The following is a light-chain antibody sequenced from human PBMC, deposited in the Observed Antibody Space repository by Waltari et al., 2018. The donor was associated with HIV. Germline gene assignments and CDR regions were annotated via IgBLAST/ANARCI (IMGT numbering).Light chain of an antibody. V-gene: IGLV3-25*03. CDR3: ESADSTGNYWA. Sequence: SYELTQPPSVSVSPGQTATITCSGDALPKQFAYWYQQKPGQAPLLVIYKDSGRPSGIPDRFSGSNSGTTDTLIISGVQAEDEADYYCESADSTGNYWAFGGGTKLTVL. CDR1: ALPKQF. J-gene: IGLJ2*01. CDR2: KDS.